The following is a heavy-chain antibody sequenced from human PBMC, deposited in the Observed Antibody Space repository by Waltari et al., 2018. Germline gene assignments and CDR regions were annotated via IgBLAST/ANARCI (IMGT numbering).Heavy chain of an antibody. V-gene: IGHV3-23*01. J-gene: IGHJ6*02. Sequence: EVQLLESGGGLVQPGGSLRLSCAASGFTFSSYAMSWVRQAPGKGLEWVLAISGSGGSKYYAASVKGRFTISRDNSKNTLYLQMNSLRAEDTAVYYCAKDTPIAVGLQRGMDVWGQGTTVTVSS. D-gene: IGHD4-4*01. CDR2: ISGSGGSK. CDR1: GFTFSSYA. CDR3: AKDTPIAVGLQRGMDV.